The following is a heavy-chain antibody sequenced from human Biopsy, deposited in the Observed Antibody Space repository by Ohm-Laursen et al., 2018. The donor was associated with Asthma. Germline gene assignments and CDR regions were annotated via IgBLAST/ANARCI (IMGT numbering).Heavy chain of an antibody. Sequence: SDTLSLTCTVSGGSVGTGSYYWSWIRQPPGKGLEWLGYIYYTGSDNYNPSLKSRVTISVDTSKNQFSLRLNSVTAADTAVYYCARGWNCGGDCYSLDSWGQGTLVTVSS. V-gene: IGHV4-61*01. CDR3: ARGWNCGGDCYSLDS. D-gene: IGHD2-21*02. J-gene: IGHJ4*02. CDR2: IYYTGSD. CDR1: GGSVGTGSYY.